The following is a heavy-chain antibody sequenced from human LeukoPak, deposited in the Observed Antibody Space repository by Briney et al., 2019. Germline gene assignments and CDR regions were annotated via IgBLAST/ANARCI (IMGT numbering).Heavy chain of an antibody. D-gene: IGHD6-13*01. Sequence: PSETLSLTCTVSGGSISSSSYYWGWIRQPPGKGLEWIGSIHYSGSTSYNPSLKSRVTMSVDTSNDQFSLKVSSVTAADTAVYYCARGGSSWYADYWGQGTLVTVSS. CDR2: IHYSGST. CDR1: GGSISSSSYY. CDR3: ARGGSSWYADY. J-gene: IGHJ4*02. V-gene: IGHV4-39*07.